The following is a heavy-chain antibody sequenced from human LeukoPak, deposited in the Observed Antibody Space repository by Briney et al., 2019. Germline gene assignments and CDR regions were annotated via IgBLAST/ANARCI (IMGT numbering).Heavy chain of an antibody. Sequence: PGRSLRLSCAASGFTFSSYGMYWVRQAPGKGLEWVAVIWYDGSNKYYADSVKGRFTISRDNSKNTLYLQMNSLRAEDTAVYYCARDPSGVAYYYYMDVWGKGTTVTVSS. V-gene: IGHV3-33*01. CDR2: IWYDGSNK. CDR3: ARDPSGVAYYYYMDV. CDR1: GFTFSSYG. D-gene: IGHD3-3*01. J-gene: IGHJ6*03.